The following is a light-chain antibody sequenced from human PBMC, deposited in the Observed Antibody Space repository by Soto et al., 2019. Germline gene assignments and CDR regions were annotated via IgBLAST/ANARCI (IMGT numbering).Light chain of an antibody. CDR3: QQYNNWPLT. V-gene: IGKV3D-15*01. J-gene: IGKJ4*01. Sequence: EIVLTQSPATLSLSPGERATLSCRASQSVNSNLAWYQQKPGQAPRLLIFDASNRATGIPARFSGSGSGTDFTLTINSLQSGDFAVYYCQQYNNWPLTFGGGTKVEIK. CDR1: QSVNSN. CDR2: DAS.